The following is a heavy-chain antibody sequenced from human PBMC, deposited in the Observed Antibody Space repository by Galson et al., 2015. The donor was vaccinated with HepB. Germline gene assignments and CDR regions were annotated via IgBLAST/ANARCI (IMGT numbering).Heavy chain of an antibody. D-gene: IGHD3-22*01. V-gene: IGHV1-69*04. CDR1: GGTFSSYA. CDR2: IIPILGIA. Sequence: SVKVSCKASGGTFSSYAISWVRQAPGQGLEWMGRIIPILGIANYAQKFQGRVTITADKSTSTAYMELSSLRSEDTAVYYCARGFSYYYDSSGYYPFDYWGQGTLVTVSS. CDR3: ARGFSYYYDSSGYYPFDY. J-gene: IGHJ4*02.